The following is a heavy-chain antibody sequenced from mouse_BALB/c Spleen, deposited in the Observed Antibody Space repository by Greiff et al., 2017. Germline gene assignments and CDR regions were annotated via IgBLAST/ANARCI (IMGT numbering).Heavy chain of an antibody. Sequence: EVKLMESGGGLVQPGGSLRLSCATSGFTFTDYYMSWVRQPPGRALEWLGFIRNKANGYTTEYSASVKGRFTISRDNSQSILYLQMNTLRAEDSANYYCARDEGGHYYGSSPVAYWGQGTLVTVSA. V-gene: IGHV7-3*02. J-gene: IGHJ3*01. CDR2: IRNKANGYTT. CDR3: ARDEGGHYYGSSPVAY. D-gene: IGHD1-1*01. CDR1: GFTFTDYY.